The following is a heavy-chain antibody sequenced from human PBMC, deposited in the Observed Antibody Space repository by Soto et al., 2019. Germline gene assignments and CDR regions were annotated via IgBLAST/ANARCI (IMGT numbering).Heavy chain of an antibody. CDR3: AREEYSSSSFDY. CDR2: IIPILGIA. D-gene: IGHD6-6*01. Sequence: ASVKVSCKASGGTFSSYAISWVRQAPGQGLEWMGGIIPILGIANYAQKFQGRVTITADKSTSTAYMELSSLRSEDTAVYYCAREEYSSSSFDYWGQGTLVTVSS. CDR1: GGTFSSYA. J-gene: IGHJ4*02. V-gene: IGHV1-69*10.